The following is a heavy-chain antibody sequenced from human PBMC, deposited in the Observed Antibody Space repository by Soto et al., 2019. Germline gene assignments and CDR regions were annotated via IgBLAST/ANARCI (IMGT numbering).Heavy chain of an antibody. V-gene: IGHV3-30-3*01. J-gene: IGHJ3*02. D-gene: IGHD6-13*01. CDR2: ISYDGSNK. CDR1: GFTFSSYA. CDR3: AREESSWPHDAFDI. Sequence: QVRLVESGGGVVQPGRSLRLSCAASGFTFSSYAMHWVRQAPGKGLEWVAVISYDGSNKYYADSVKGRFTISRDNSKNTLYLQMNSLRAEDTAVYYCAREESSWPHDAFDIWGQGTMVTVSS.